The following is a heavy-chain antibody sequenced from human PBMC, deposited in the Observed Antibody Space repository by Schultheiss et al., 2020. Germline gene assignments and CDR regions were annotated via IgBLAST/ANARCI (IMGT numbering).Heavy chain of an antibody. J-gene: IGHJ4*02. CDR2: IYYSGST. CDR3: TTLLVGATEGFDY. D-gene: IGHD1-26*01. Sequence: SQTLSLTCTVSGGSISSYYWSWIRQPPGKGLEWIGYIYYSGSTNYNPSLKSRVTISVDTSKNQFSLKLSSVTAADTAVYYCTTLLVGATEGFDYWGQGTLVTVSS. V-gene: IGHV4-59*08. CDR1: GGSISSYY.